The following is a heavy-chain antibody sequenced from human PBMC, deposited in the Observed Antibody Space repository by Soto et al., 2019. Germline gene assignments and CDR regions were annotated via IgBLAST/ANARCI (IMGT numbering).Heavy chain of an antibody. D-gene: IGHD6-13*01. V-gene: IGHV4-59*01. CDR1: GGSISSYY. J-gene: IGHJ4*02. CDR2: IYYSGST. Sequence: QVQLQESGPGLVKPSETLSLTCTVSGGSISSYYWSWIRQPPGKGLEWIGYIYYSGSTNYNPSLKSRVPISVDTSKNQFSLKLSSVTAADTAVYYCAMNGIAAAGNFDYWGQGTLVTVSS. CDR3: AMNGIAAAGNFDY.